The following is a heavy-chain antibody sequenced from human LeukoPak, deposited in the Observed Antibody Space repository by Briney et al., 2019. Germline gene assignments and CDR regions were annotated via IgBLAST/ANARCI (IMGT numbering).Heavy chain of an antibody. CDR3: AREGYDSSGYQRHFDY. V-gene: IGHV1-69*04. CDR2: IIPIFGIA. D-gene: IGHD3-22*01. CDR1: GGTFSSHA. J-gene: IGHJ4*02. Sequence: SVKVSCKASGGTFSSHAISWVRQAPGQGLEWMGRIIPIFGIANYAQKFQGRVTITADKSTGTAYMELSSLRSEDTAVYYCAREGYDSSGYQRHFDYWGQGTLVTVSS.